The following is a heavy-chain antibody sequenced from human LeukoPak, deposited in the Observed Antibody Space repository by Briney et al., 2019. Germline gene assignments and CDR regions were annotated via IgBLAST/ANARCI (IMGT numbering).Heavy chain of an antibody. Sequence: ASVKVSCKASGGTFSSYAISWVRQAPGQGLEWVGGIIPIFGTANYAQKFQGRVTITADESTSTAYMELSSLRSEDTAVYYCARVVGRQLVRYWFDPWGQGTLVTVSS. D-gene: IGHD6-13*01. CDR1: GGTFSSYA. CDR2: IIPIFGTA. V-gene: IGHV1-69*13. J-gene: IGHJ5*02. CDR3: ARVVGRQLVRYWFDP.